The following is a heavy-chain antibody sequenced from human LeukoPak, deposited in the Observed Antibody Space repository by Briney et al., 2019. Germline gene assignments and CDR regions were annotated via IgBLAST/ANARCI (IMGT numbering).Heavy chain of an antibody. D-gene: IGHD1-1*01. CDR1: GDIFSRYA. J-gene: IGHJ3*02. Sequence: ASVKVSCKASGDIFSRYAVSWVRQAPGQGLEWMGGIIPIFSTAKFAQNFQGRVTITTDESTSTAYMELSSLRSEDTAVYYCARDTTDSPYAFDIWGQGTMVTVSS. CDR2: IIPIFSTA. CDR3: ARDTTDSPYAFDI. V-gene: IGHV1-69*05.